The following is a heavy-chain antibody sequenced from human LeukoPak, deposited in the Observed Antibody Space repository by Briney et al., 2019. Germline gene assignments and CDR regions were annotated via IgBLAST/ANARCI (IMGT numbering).Heavy chain of an antibody. D-gene: IGHD3-3*01. CDR1: GYTFTSYY. CDR2: INPSGGST. J-gene: IGHJ5*02. CDR3: ARGGDFWSGYQAANNWFDP. Sequence: ASVKVSCKASGYTFTSYYMHWVRQAPGQGLEWMGIINPSGGSTSYAQKFQGRVTMTGDTSTSTVYMELSSLRSEDTAVYYCARGGDFWSGYQAANNWFDPWGQGTLVTVSS. V-gene: IGHV1-46*01.